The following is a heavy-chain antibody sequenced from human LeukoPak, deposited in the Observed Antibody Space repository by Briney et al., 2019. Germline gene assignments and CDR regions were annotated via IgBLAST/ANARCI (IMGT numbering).Heavy chain of an antibody. CDR3: ARVSSSSWWALDY. Sequence: GGSLRLSCAASGITVSTNYMSWVRQAPGKGLEWVSIIYSGGATFYADSVKGRFTISRENSKNTLWLQMNSVRAEDTAVYYCARVSSSSWWALDYWGQGTLVTVSS. CDR2: IYSGGAT. CDR1: GITVSTNY. D-gene: IGHD6-13*01. V-gene: IGHV3-66*01. J-gene: IGHJ4*02.